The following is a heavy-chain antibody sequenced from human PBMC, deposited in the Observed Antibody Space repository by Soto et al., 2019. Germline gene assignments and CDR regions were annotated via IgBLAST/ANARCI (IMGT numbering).Heavy chain of an antibody. D-gene: IGHD4-4*01. CDR1: GFTFSSYA. Sequence: QVQLVESGGGVVQPGRSLRLSCAASGFTFSSYAMHWVRQAPGKGLEWVAVISYDGSNKYYADSVKGRFTISRDNSKNXLYLQMNSLRLEDTAVYYCARPLWRDDYNWGYFDLWGRGTLVTVPS. CDR2: ISYDGSNK. CDR3: ARPLWRDDYNWGYFDL. J-gene: IGHJ2*01. V-gene: IGHV3-30-3*01.